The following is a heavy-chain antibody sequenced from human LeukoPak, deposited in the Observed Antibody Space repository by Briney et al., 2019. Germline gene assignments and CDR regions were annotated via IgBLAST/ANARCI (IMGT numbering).Heavy chain of an antibody. D-gene: IGHD1-26*01. CDR2: IKEDGSEK. J-gene: IGHJ4*02. CDR1: GFTFSTYW. CDR3: AKDGYSGSYYFDY. V-gene: IGHV3-7*01. Sequence: PGGSLRLSCVASGFTFSTYWMSWVRQAPGKGLEWVANIKEDGSEKYYVDSVKGRFTISRDNSKNTLYLQMNSLRAEDTAVYYCAKDGYSGSYYFDYWGQGTLVTVSS.